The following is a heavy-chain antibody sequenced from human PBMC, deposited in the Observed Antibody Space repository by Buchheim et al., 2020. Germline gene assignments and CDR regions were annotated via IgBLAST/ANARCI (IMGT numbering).Heavy chain of an antibody. CDR1: GGSISSSSYY. Sequence: QLQLQESGPGLVKPSETLSLTCPVSGGSISSSSYYWGWIRQPPGKGLEWIGRIYYSGSTYYNPSLNSRVTISVDTSKNQISLKLSSVTAADTAVYYCARDGYYDFWAAFDYWGQGTL. J-gene: IGHJ4*02. CDR2: IYYSGST. CDR3: ARDGYYDFWAAFDY. D-gene: IGHD3-3*01. V-gene: IGHV4-39*07.